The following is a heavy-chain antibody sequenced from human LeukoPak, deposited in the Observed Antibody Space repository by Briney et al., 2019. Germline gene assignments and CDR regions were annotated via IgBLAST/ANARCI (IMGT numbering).Heavy chain of an antibody. Sequence: PSETLSLTCTVSGGSITGYYWSWIRQPPGKGLEWIGNIHYSGGPKYNPSLKSRVTVSVDTSKNQFSLNLSSLSAADTAVYYCARHVGKWGFDSWGQGTLVTVSS. D-gene: IGHD3-16*01. CDR1: GGSITGYY. J-gene: IGHJ4*02. V-gene: IGHV4-59*08. CDR2: IHYSGGP. CDR3: ARHVGKWGFDS.